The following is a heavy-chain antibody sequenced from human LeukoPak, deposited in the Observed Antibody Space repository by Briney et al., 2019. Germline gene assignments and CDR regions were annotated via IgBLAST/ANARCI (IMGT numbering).Heavy chain of an antibody. Sequence: SVKVSCKASGGTFNRYAISWVRQAPGQGLEWMGGIIPIFGTANYAQKFQGGVTITTDESTSTAYMELSSLRSEDTAVYYCARGRGRYYDSSGYYYVADYWGQGTLVTVSS. V-gene: IGHV1-69*05. J-gene: IGHJ4*02. D-gene: IGHD3-22*01. CDR3: ARGRGRYYDSSGYYYVADY. CDR2: IIPIFGTA. CDR1: GGTFNRYA.